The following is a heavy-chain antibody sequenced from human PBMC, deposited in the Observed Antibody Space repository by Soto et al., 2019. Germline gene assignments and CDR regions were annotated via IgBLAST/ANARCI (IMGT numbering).Heavy chain of an antibody. CDR3: ARDLLAVDGTNAFDI. Sequence: GGSLRLSCAASGFTFSSYAMHWVRQAPGKGLEWVAVISYDGSNKYYADSVKGRFTISRDNSKNTLYLQMNSLRAEDTAVYYCARDLLAVDGTNAFDIWGQGTMVTVSS. CDR2: ISYDGSNK. D-gene: IGHD6-19*01. J-gene: IGHJ3*02. CDR1: GFTFSSYA. V-gene: IGHV3-30-3*01.